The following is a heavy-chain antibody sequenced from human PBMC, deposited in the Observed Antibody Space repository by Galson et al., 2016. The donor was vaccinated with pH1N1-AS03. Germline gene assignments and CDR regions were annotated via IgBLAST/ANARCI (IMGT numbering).Heavy chain of an antibody. J-gene: IGHJ4*02. D-gene: IGHD3-10*01. V-gene: IGHV3-74*01. Sequence: SLRLSCAVSQFFVGGFWMHWVRRVPGKGLVWVSRINGDGTIANYAGSVEGRFTVSRDNARNTLFLQMDRLTGDDTGVYYWAIADYGSGRVLDYWGQGTLVTVSS. CDR2: INGDGTIA. CDR3: AIADYGSGRVLDY. CDR1: QFFVGGFW.